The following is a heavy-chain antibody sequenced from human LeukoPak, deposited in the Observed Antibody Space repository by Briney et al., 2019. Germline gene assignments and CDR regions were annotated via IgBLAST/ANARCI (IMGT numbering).Heavy chain of an antibody. CDR1: GGSFSGYY. J-gene: IGHJ4*02. CDR2: INRSGST. Sequence: SETLSLTCAVYGGSFSGYYWSWIRQPPGKGLEWIGEINRSGSTNYNPSLKSRVTISVDTSKNQFSLKLSSVTAADTAVYYCARWSYGGFDYWGQGTLVTVSS. V-gene: IGHV4-34*01. CDR3: ARWSYGGFDY. D-gene: IGHD5-18*01.